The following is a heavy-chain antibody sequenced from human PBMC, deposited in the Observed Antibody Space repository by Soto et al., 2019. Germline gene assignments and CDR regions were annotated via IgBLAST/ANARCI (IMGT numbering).Heavy chain of an antibody. CDR1: GGSVSSGSHY. CDR2: IYYSGST. J-gene: IGHJ5*02. CDR3: ARDRWFDP. Sequence: QVQLQESGPGLVKPSETLSLTCTVSGGSVSSGSHYWSWIRQPPGKGLEWIGYIYYSGSTNYNPSLKSRDTIAAYTSKNQFPLKLSSVTAADTAVYYCARDRWFDPWGQGTLVTVSS. V-gene: IGHV4-61*01.